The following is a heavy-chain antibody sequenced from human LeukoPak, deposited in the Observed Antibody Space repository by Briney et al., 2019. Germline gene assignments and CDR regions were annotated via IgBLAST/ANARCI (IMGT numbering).Heavy chain of an antibody. CDR3: AKGSYYDSSGSFYFDY. CDR1: GGSISGSSYY. CDR2: ISGSGDNT. D-gene: IGHD3-22*01. J-gene: IGHJ4*02. V-gene: IGHV3-23*01. Sequence: PSETLSLTCTVSGGSISGSSYYWGWIRQAPGKGLEWVSGISGSGDNTYYADSVKGRFTISRDNSKNTLYVQVNSLGTEDTAAYYCAKGSYYDSSGSFYFDYWGQGTLVTVSS.